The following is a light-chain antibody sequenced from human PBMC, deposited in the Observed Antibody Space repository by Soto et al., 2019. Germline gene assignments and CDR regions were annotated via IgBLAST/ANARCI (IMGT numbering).Light chain of an antibody. Sequence: EIVMTQSPATLSVSPGERATLSCRASENIRSNLAWYQQIPGQAPRLLIHGASTRATGIPARFSGSGSGTVFTLTISGLQSEDYAVYYCQHYNNWPPWTFGQGTKVEI. CDR3: QHYNNWPPWT. J-gene: IGKJ1*01. CDR2: GAS. CDR1: ENIRSN. V-gene: IGKV3-15*01.